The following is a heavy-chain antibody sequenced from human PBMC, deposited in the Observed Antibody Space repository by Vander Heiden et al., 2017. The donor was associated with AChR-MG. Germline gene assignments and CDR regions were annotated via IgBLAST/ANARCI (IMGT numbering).Heavy chain of an antibody. Sequence: EVQLVESGGGLVQPGGSLRLSCAASGFTFSSYDMHWVRQGTGKGLEWVSGIGTLGDTYYSGSVKGRFTISRENGKNSLYLQMNGLTAGDTAVYYCARGRAGNYYDSSGYYPHWGQGTLVTVSS. D-gene: IGHD3-22*01. CDR1: GFTFSSYD. J-gene: IGHJ4*02. V-gene: IGHV3-13*01. CDR3: ARGRAGNYYDSSGYYPH. CDR2: IGTLGDT.